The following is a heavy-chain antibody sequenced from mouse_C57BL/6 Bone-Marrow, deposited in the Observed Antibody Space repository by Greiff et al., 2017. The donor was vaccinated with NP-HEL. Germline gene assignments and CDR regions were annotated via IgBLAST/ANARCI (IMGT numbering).Heavy chain of an antibody. CDR1: GFTFTNYW. CDR2: IRLKSDNYAT. J-gene: IGHJ4*01. Sequence: EVQGVESGGGLVQPGGSMKLSCVASGFTFTNYWMNWVRQSPEKGLEWVAQIRLKSDNYATHYAVSVKGRFTISRAASKSSVYLQMSNLRAEDTGIYYGTGDYSNYYAMDYWGQGTSVTVSS. V-gene: IGHV6-3*01. D-gene: IGHD2-5*01. CDR3: TGDYSNYYAMDY.